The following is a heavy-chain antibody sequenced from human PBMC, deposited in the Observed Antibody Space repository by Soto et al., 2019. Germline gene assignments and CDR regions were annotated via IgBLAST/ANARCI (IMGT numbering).Heavy chain of an antibody. V-gene: IGHV1-69*12. J-gene: IGHJ6*02. CDR2: IIPIFGTA. Sequence: QVQLVQSGAEVKKPGSSVKVSCKASGGTFSSYAISWVRQAPGQGLEWMGGIIPIFGTANYAQKFQGRVTITADESTSTDYMELSSLRSEDTAVYYCARETKLSTDYAMDVWGQGTTVTVSS. D-gene: IGHD4-17*01. CDR3: ARETKLSTDYAMDV. CDR1: GGTFSSYA.